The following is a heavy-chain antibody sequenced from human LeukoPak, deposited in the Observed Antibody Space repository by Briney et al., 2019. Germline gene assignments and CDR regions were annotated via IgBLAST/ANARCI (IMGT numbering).Heavy chain of an antibody. CDR1: GFTFSSYW. J-gene: IGHJ6*03. V-gene: IGHV3-7*01. D-gene: IGHD1-14*01. CDR2: IKQDGSEK. Sequence: GRSLRLSCAASGFTFSSYWMGWVRQAPGKGLEWVANIKQDGSEKYYVDSVKGRFTISRDNAKNSLYLQMNSLRAEDTAVYYCAREASPDRYYYYMDVWGKGTTVTVSS. CDR3: AREASPDRYYYYMDV.